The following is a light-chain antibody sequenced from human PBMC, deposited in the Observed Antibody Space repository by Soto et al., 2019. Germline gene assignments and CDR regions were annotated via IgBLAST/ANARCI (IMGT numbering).Light chain of an antibody. Sequence: QSVLTQPPSVSGAPGQRVTISCTGSSSNIGAGYAEHWYQQLPGTAPKLLIYGNSNRPSGVPDRFSGSKSGTSASLAITGLQAEDEADYYCQSYDSSLSGYVVFGGGTKLTVL. J-gene: IGLJ2*01. CDR2: GNS. CDR3: QSYDSSLSGYVV. V-gene: IGLV1-40*01. CDR1: SSNIGAGYA.